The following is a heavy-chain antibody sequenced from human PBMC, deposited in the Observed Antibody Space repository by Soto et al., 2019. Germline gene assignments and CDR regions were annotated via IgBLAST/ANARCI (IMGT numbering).Heavy chain of an antibody. CDR2: IIPIFGRI. CDR1: GGTFSSYASSYV. Sequence: QVQLVQSGAEVKKPGSSVKVSCKPSGGTFSSYASSYVISWVRHAPGQGLEWMGGIIPIFGRINYAQKFQGRVTISADESTSTAYMELSSLRSEDTAVYYCARASSNSYIYSAMDVWGQGTSVTVSS. CDR3: ARASSNSYIYSAMDV. J-gene: IGHJ6*02. V-gene: IGHV1-69*12. D-gene: IGHD1-1*01.